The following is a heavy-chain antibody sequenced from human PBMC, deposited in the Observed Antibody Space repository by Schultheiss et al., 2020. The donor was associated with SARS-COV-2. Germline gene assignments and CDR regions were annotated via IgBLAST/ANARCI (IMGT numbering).Heavy chain of an antibody. D-gene: IGHD2-15*01. CDR1: GFTFSNAW. CDR3: TTGGGSDSWSIHCSGGGCYSWYFDH. CDR2: IISKTDGGTT. V-gene: IGHV3-15*01. J-gene: IGHJ4*02. Sequence: GGSLRLSCAASGFTFSNAWMSWVRQAPGKGLEWVGRIISKTDGGTTDYAAPVKGRFTLSRDDSKDTLYLQMNNLKTEDAGVYYCTTGGGSDSWSIHCSGGGCYSWYFDHWGQGTLVTVAS.